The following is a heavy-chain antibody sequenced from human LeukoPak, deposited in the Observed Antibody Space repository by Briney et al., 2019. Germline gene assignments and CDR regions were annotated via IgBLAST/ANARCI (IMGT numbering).Heavy chain of an antibody. V-gene: IGHV1-2*02. CDR1: GYTFTGYY. Sequence: ASVKVSCKASGYTFTGYYMHWVRQAPGQGLEWMGWINPNSGGTNYAQKFQGRVTMTTDTSTSTAYMELRSLRSDDTAVYYCARVGEINWYDPWGQGTLVTVSS. J-gene: IGHJ5*02. CDR3: ARVGEINWYDP. D-gene: IGHD3-10*01. CDR2: INPNSGGT.